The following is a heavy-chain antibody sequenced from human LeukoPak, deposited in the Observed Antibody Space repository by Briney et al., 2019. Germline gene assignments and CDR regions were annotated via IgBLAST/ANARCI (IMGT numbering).Heavy chain of an antibody. V-gene: IGHV3-30*04. CDR3: ATSIERSTSGSNALDF. D-gene: IGHD3-10*01. CDR1: GFTFSDSG. J-gene: IGHJ4*02. CDR2: LSYDGSLK. Sequence: HPGGSLRLSCTGSGFTFSDSGMHWVRQAPGKGLEWMAILSYDGSLKYYADSVKGRFTISRDNSKNTLYLQMNSLRVEDTAVYYCATSIERSTSGSNALDFWGQGTLVTVSS.